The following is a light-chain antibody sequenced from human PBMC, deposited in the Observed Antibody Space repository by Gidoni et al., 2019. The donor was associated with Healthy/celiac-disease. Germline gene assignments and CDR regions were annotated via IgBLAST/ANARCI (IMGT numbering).Light chain of an antibody. CDR1: SPRSYY. V-gene: IGLV3-19*01. J-gene: IGLJ2*01. CDR3: NSQDSGGNRVV. CDR2: GKN. Sequence: SSELTQDPGVQVTLGQTVRITCQGDSPRSYYASWYQQKPGQAPVLVIYGKNNRHSGVPVRFSGASSGNSASLSITGAQAEDGADYYCNSQDSGGNRVVFGGGTKLSVL.